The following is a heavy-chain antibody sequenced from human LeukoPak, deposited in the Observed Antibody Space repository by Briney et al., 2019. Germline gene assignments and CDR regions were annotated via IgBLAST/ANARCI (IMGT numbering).Heavy chain of an antibody. V-gene: IGHV1-46*01. CDR3: ARDSDECGGDCSLDY. CDR2: INPSGGST. D-gene: IGHD2-21*02. CDR1: GYTFTSYH. Sequence: ASVKVSCKASGYTFTSYHMHWVRQAPGQGLEWMGIINPSGGSTSYAQKFQGRVTMTRDMSTSTVYMELSSLRSEDTAVYYCARDSDECGGDCSLDYWGQGTLVTVSS. J-gene: IGHJ4*02.